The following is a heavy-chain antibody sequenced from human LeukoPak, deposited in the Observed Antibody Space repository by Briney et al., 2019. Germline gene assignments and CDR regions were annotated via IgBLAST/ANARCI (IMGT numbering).Heavy chain of an antibody. J-gene: IGHJ6*03. V-gene: IGHV1-2*02. CDR3: ERVTLLRFLEWSPHMDV. CDR2: INPNSGGT. D-gene: IGHD3-3*01. Sequence: ASVKVSCKASGYTFTGYYMHWVRQAPGQGLEWMGWINPNSGGTNYAQKFQGGVTMTRDTSISTAYMELSRLRSDDTAVYYCERVTLLRFLEWSPHMDVWGKGTTVTVSS. CDR1: GYTFTGYY.